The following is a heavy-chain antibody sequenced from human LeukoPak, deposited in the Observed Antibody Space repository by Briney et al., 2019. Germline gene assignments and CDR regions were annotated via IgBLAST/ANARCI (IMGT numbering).Heavy chain of an antibody. Sequence: ASVKVSCKASGYTFTGHYMHWVRQAPGQGLAGMGWINSDSGGTKYAQKVQGSVIMTTVTTISTAYMELSRLKSDDTAVYYCARGRVHSWSDAFDIWGQGTTVTVSS. CDR1: GYTFTGHY. D-gene: IGHD1-1*01. CDR3: ARGRVHSWSDAFDI. V-gene: IGHV1-2*02. CDR2: INSDSGGT. J-gene: IGHJ3*02.